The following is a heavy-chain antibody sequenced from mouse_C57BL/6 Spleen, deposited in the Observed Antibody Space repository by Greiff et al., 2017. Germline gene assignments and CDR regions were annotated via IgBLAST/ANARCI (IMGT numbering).Heavy chain of an antibody. J-gene: IGHJ2*01. Sequence: EVKLMESGGGLVKPGGSLKLSCAASGFTFSSYAMSWVRQTPEKRLEWVATISDGGSYTYYPDNVKGRFTISRNNAKNNLYLQMSHLKSEDTSMYNCARDDERGRCFDYWGQGTTLTVSS. CDR1: GFTFSSYA. CDR2: ISDGGSYT. D-gene: IGHD4-1*01. CDR3: ARDDERGRCFDY. V-gene: IGHV5-4*01.